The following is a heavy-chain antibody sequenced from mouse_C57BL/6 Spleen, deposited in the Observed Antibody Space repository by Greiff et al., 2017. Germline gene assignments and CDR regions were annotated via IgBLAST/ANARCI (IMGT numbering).Heavy chain of an antibody. CDR3: ARSPLATVVADWYFDV. CDR1: GYTFTSYW. Sequence: QVQLQQPGAELVKPGASVKLSCKASGYTFTSYWMQWVKQRPGQGLEWIGEIDPSDSSTNYNQKFKGKATLTVDTSSSTAYMQLSSLTSEDSAVYYCARSPLATVVADWYFDVWGTGTTVTVSS. V-gene: IGHV1-50*01. J-gene: IGHJ1*03. D-gene: IGHD1-1*01. CDR2: IDPSDSST.